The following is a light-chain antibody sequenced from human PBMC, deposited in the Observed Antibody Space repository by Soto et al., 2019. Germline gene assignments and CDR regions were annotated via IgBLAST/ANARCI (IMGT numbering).Light chain of an antibody. Sequence: EIQMTQSPSSLSASVGDRVTITSRASQSISSYLNWYQQKPGKAPKLLIYAASSLQSGVPSRFSGSGSGTDFTLTISSLQPEDFATYYCQQSYSTPLTFGGVTKVDIK. CDR2: AAS. J-gene: IGKJ4*01. V-gene: IGKV1-39*01. CDR1: QSISSY. CDR3: QQSYSTPLT.